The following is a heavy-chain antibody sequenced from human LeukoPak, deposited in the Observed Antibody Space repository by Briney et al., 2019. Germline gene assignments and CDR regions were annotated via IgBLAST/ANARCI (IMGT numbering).Heavy chain of an antibody. D-gene: IGHD3-3*01. J-gene: IGHJ4*02. CDR1: RFTFSSYW. CDR2: INADGSGM. V-gene: IGHV3-74*01. Sequence: PGGSLRLSCAASRFTFSSYWMHWVRQAPGKGLVWVSRINADGSGMTYADSVKGRFTISRDNAKNTLYLQMNSLRAEDTAVYYCARVTQDYDFWSGYYNYWGQGTLVTVSS. CDR3: ARVTQDYDFWSGYYNY.